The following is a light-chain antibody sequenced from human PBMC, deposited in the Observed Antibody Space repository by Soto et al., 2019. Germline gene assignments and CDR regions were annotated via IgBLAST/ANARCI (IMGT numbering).Light chain of an antibody. V-gene: IGKV3-20*01. CDR1: QIVTNNF. CDR3: QQYCTPLFT. CDR2: GAS. Sequence: IVLTQSPGTLSLSPGERATLSCGASQIVTNNFLAWYQQKPGQAPRLLIYGASSRATGVPDRFSGSGSGTDFTLTISRLEPGDFAVYYCQQYCTPLFTFGPGTKVDIK. J-gene: IGKJ3*01.